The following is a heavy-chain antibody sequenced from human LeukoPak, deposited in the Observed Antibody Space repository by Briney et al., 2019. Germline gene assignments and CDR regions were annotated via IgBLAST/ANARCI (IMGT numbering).Heavy chain of an antibody. CDR3: ARLAITFGGVITGAFDI. V-gene: IGHV3-7*01. J-gene: IGHJ3*02. Sequence: GGSLRLSCAASGFTFSSYWMSWVRQAPGKGLEWVANIKQDGSEKYYVDSVKGRFTISRDNAKNSLYLQMNSLRAEDTAVYYCARLAITFGGVITGAFDIWGQGTMVTVSS. CDR2: IKQDGSEK. D-gene: IGHD3-16*02. CDR1: GFTFSSYW.